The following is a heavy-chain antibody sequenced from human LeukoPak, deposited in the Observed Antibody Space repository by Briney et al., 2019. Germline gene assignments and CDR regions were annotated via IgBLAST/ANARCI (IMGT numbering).Heavy chain of an antibody. CDR2: IYYSGSN. CDR1: GGSISSYY. Sequence: YDALSLTCTVSGGSISSYYWSWIRQPPGKGLEWIGYIYYSGSNNYNPSLKSRVTISVDTSKNQFSLKLSSVTAADTAVYYCARLGYYDSSGYNYWGQGTLVTVSS. D-gene: IGHD3-22*01. V-gene: IGHV4-59*08. CDR3: ARLGYYDSSGYNY. J-gene: IGHJ4*02.